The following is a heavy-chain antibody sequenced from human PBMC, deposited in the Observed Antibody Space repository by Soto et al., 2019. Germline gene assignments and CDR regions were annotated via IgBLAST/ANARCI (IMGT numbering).Heavy chain of an antibody. CDR2: IHTGGTT. CDR1: GGCMSGFY. J-gene: IGHJ4*02. Sequence: ETLSLTFTVPGGCMSGFYWNWFRQPAGKGLGWIGRIHTGGTTNYKPSLRSRVTMSVDTSKKQFSLKLTSVTAADTAVYYCARISGGPIRWGQGTLVTVSS. CDR3: ARISGGPIR. V-gene: IGHV4-4*07.